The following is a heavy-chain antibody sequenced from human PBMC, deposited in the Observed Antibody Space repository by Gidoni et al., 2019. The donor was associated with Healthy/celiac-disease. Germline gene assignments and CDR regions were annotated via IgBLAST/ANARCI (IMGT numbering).Heavy chain of an antibody. CDR2: IIPIVGTA. CDR1: EGTFSSYA. V-gene: IGHV1-69*01. D-gene: IGHD4-17*01. Sequence: QVQLVQSGAEVKKPWSAVTVSCKASEGTFSSYAISWVRQAPGQGLEWMGGIIPIVGTANYAQKFQGRVTITADESTSTAYMELSSLRSEDTAVYYCAREHYDGTHEIDYWGQGTLVTVSS. CDR3: AREHYDGTHEIDY. J-gene: IGHJ4*02.